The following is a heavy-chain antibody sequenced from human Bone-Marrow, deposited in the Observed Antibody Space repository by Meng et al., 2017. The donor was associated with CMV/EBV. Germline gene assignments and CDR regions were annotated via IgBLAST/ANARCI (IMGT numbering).Heavy chain of an antibody. CDR2: IYYSGST. CDR3: ARGRNYYDSSGYYSASGGDFDY. Sequence: SYYWSWIRQPPGKGLEWIGYIYYSGSTNYNTSLKSRVTISVDTSKNQFSLKLSSVTAADTAVYYCARGRNYYDSSGYYSASGGDFDYWGQGTLVTVSS. D-gene: IGHD3-22*01. CDR1: SYY. V-gene: IGHV4-59*01. J-gene: IGHJ4*02.